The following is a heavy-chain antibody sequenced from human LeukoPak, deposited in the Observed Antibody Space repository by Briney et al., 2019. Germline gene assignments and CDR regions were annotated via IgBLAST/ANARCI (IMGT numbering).Heavy chain of an antibody. J-gene: IGHJ4*02. CDR1: GYTFTSYG. Sequence: ASVKVSCKASGYTFTSYGISWVRQAPGQGLEWMGWISAYNGNTNYAQKLQGRVTMTTDTSTSTAYMELRSLRSDDTAVYYCARVYYDFWSGYYGRGEKVDFDYWGQGTLVTVS. CDR3: ARVYYDFWSGYYGRGEKVDFDY. V-gene: IGHV1-18*01. CDR2: ISAYNGNT. D-gene: IGHD3-3*01.